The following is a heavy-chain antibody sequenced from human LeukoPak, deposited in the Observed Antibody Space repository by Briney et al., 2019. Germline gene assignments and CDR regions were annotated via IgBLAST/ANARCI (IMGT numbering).Heavy chain of an antibody. CDR1: GYTFTGYY. CDR2: INPNSGGT. Sequence: ASVKVSCKASGYTFTGYYMHWVRQAPGQGLEWMGWINPNSGGTNYAQKFQGRVTMTRETSISTAYMELSRLRSDDTAVYYCTRSGSSWSLIIDYWGQGTLVTVSS. V-gene: IGHV1-2*02. CDR3: TRSGSSWSLIIDY. J-gene: IGHJ4*02. D-gene: IGHD6-13*01.